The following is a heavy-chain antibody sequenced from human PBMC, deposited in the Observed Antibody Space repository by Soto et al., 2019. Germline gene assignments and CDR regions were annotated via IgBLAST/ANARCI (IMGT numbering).Heavy chain of an antibody. J-gene: IGHJ4*02. CDR3: ARESGGGTDY. D-gene: IGHD2-15*01. CDR1: GGSFSGYY. Sequence: PSETLSLTCAVYGGSFSGYYWSWIRQPPGKGLXXIXXIXXXXXTXXXPSLKSRVTISVDTSKNQFYLKLSSVTAADTAVYYCARESGGGTDYWGQGTLVTASS. CDR2: IXXXXXT. V-gene: IGHV4-34*01.